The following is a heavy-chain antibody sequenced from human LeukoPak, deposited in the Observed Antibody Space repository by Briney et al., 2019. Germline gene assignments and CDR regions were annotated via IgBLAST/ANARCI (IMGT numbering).Heavy chain of an antibody. Sequence: GGSLRLSCAASGFTFSTYGMHWVRQPPNKGLEWVAVIWYDGDNKYYADSVRGRFTISRDNSKNTLYLQMNSLRAEDTAVYYCARDQAAAGIMVWFDPWGQGTLVTVSS. CDR3: ARDQAAAGIMVWFDP. D-gene: IGHD6-13*01. CDR2: IWYDGDNK. V-gene: IGHV3-33*01. J-gene: IGHJ5*02. CDR1: GFTFSTYG.